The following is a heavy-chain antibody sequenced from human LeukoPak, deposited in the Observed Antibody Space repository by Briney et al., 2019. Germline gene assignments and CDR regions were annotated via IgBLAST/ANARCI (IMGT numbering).Heavy chain of an antibody. D-gene: IGHD3-3*01. CDR2: ISHDGYKK. V-gene: IGHV3-30*18. CDR1: GLNFNSYA. Sequence: QAGGSLRLSCAASGLNFNSYAMHWVRQAPGKGLEWVALISHDGYKKVYADSVKGRFTIYRENSKNTLYLQMGSLRPEDTAVYYCAKDSALEWLLHYFDHWGQGTLVTVSS. J-gene: IGHJ4*02. CDR3: AKDSALEWLLHYFDH.